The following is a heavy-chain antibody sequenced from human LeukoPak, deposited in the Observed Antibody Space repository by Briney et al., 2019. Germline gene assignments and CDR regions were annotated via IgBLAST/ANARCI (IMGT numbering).Heavy chain of an antibody. CDR1: GFTFSSYA. Sequence: GGSLRLSYPLSGFTFSSYATNWARQAPGKGLEWVSAMSGSGGSTYYADSVKGRFTISRDNSKNTLYLQMNSLRAEDTAVYYCAKVAVYGDYFDYWGQGTLVTVS. CDR2: MSGSGGST. J-gene: IGHJ4*02. D-gene: IGHD4-17*01. CDR3: AKVAVYGDYFDY. V-gene: IGHV3-23*01.